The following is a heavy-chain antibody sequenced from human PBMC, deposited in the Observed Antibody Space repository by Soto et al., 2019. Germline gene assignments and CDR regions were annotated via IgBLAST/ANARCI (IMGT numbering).Heavy chain of an antibody. V-gene: IGHV5-10-1*01. CDR2: IDPSDSYT. CDR1: GYSFTSYW. Sequence: GEALKISCKGSGYSFTSYWISWVRQMPGKGLEWMGRIDPSDSYTNYSPSFQGHVTISADKSISTAYLQWSSLKASDTAMYYCARPRYYDSSGYGTGGAFDIWGQGTMVTVS. J-gene: IGHJ3*02. D-gene: IGHD3-22*01. CDR3: ARPRYYDSSGYGTGGAFDI.